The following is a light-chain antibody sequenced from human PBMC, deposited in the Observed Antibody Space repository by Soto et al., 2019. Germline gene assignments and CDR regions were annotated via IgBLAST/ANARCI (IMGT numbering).Light chain of an antibody. CDR3: QQRSNWPSIT. Sequence: EIVLTQSLATLSLSPGERATLSCRASQSVSTYLAWYQLKPGQAPRLLIHDASNRATGIPARFRGSGSGTDFTLTISSLEPEDFAVYYCQQRSNWPSITFGQGTRLEIK. V-gene: IGKV3-11*01. CDR2: DAS. J-gene: IGKJ5*01. CDR1: QSVSTY.